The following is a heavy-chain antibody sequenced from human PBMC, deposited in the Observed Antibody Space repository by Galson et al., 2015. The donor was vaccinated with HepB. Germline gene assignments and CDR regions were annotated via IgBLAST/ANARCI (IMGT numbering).Heavy chain of an antibody. D-gene: IGHD5-24*01. V-gene: IGHV1-2*02. CDR1: GYTFTGYY. CDR3: ARGRDGYPDPDFDY. J-gene: IGHJ4*02. Sequence: SCKASGYTFTGYYMHWVRQAPGQGLEWMGWINPNSGGTNYAQKFQGRVTMTRDTSISTAYMELGRLRSDDTAVYYCARGRDGYPDPDFDYWGQGTLVTVSS. CDR2: INPNSGGT.